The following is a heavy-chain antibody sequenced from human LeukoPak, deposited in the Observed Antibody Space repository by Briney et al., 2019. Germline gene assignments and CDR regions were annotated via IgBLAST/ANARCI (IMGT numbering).Heavy chain of an antibody. Sequence: PSETLSLTCAVYGGSFSGYYWSWIRQPPRKGLEWIGEINHSGSTNYNPSLKSRVTISVDTSKNQFSLKLSSVTAADTAVYYCARAYYYYYMDVWGKGTTVTVSS. CDR3: ARAYYYYYMDV. J-gene: IGHJ6*03. CDR2: INHSGST. V-gene: IGHV4-34*01. CDR1: GGSFSGYY.